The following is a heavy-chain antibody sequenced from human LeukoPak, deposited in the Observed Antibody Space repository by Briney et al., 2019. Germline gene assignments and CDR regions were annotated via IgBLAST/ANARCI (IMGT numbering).Heavy chain of an antibody. CDR2: XXXXGSNX. CDR3: ARRHYYDSSGYAWFDP. V-gene: IGHV3-33*01. Sequence: TGGSLRLSCAXSXXTFXSXXXXXXXXXXXXXXXWXXVXXXXGSNXYXAXSVKGRFTIXRXNSKNTLYLQMNSLRAEDTAVYXCARRHYYDSSGYAWFDPWGQGTLVTVSS. CDR1: XXTFXSXX. J-gene: IGHJ5*02. D-gene: IGHD3-22*01.